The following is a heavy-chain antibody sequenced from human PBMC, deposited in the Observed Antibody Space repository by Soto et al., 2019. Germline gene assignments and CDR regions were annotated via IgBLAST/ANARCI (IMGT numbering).Heavy chain of an antibody. Sequence: ASETLSLTCTVSGGSISRYYWSWIRQPPGKGLEWIGYIYYSGRTNYNPSLKSRVTISVDTPKNQFSLKLSSVTAADTAVYYCARGYCSSTTCYIWDNWFDPWGQGTLVTVSS. CDR1: GGSISRYY. J-gene: IGHJ5*02. CDR3: ARGYCSSTTCYIWDNWFDP. CDR2: IYYSGRT. D-gene: IGHD2-2*01. V-gene: IGHV4-59*01.